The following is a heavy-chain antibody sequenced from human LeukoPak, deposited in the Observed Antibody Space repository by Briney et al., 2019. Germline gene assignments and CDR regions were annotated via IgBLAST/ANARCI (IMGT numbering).Heavy chain of an antibody. CDR2: IIPIFGTA. Sequence: ASVRVSCKASGGTFSSYAISWVRQAPGQGLEWMGGIIPIFGTANYAQKFQGRVTITTDESTSTAYMELSSLRSEDTAVYYCAGVIAIHYYYMDVWDKGTTVTVSS. CDR3: AGVIAIHYYYMDV. V-gene: IGHV1-69*05. CDR1: GGTFSSYA. D-gene: IGHD2-21*01. J-gene: IGHJ6*03.